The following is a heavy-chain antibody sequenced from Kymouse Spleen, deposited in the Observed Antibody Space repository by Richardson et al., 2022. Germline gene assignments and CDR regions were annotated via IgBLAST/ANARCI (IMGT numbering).Heavy chain of an antibody. D-gene: IGHD2-2*02. V-gene: IGHV3-21*03. J-gene: IGHJ4*02. Sequence: EVQLVESGGGLVKPGGSLRLSCAASGFTFSSYSMNWVRQAPGKGLEWVSSISSSSSYIYYADSVKGRFTISRDNAKNSLYLQMNSLRAEDTAVYYCAREGGYCSSTSCYAFDYWGQGTLVTVSS. CDR2: ISSSSSYI. CDR1: GFTFSSYS. CDR3: AREGGYCSSTSCYAFDY.